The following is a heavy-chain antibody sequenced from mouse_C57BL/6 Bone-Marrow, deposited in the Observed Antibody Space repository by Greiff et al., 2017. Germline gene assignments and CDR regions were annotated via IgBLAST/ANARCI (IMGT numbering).Heavy chain of an antibody. D-gene: IGHD2-4*01. V-gene: IGHV14-3*01. Sequence: EVQRVASVAELVRPGASVKLSCTASGFNIQNTYMHWVKQRPEQGLAWIGRIAPANGNTKYAPKFQGKATITADTSSNTAYLQLSSLTSEDTAIYYCAREDYDYDGDYWGQGTTLTVSS. CDR1: GFNIQNTY. CDR2: IAPANGNT. J-gene: IGHJ2*01. CDR3: AREDYDYDGDY.